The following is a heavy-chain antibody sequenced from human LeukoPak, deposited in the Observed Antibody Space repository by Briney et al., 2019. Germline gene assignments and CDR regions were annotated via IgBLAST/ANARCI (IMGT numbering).Heavy chain of an antibody. V-gene: IGHV4-4*02. CDR2: IFHSGVT. D-gene: IGHD6-13*01. J-gene: IGHJ5*02. CDR3: ARDTPIAAAGPGWFDP. Sequence: SETLSLTCDVSGDSVNNTNWWTWVRQAPGKGLEWIGEIFHSGVTNYNPSLKSRVTISVDTSKNQFSLKLSSVTAADTAVYYCARDTPIAAAGPGWFDPWGQGTLVTVSS. CDR1: GDSVNNTNW.